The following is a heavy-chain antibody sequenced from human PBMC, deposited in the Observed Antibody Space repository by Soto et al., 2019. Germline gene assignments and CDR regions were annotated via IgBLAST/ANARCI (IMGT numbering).Heavy chain of an antibody. V-gene: IGHV2-5*02. CDR1: GFSLSTSGVG. D-gene: IGHD6-6*01. Sequence: QITLKESGPTLVKPTQTLTLTCTFSGFSLSTSGVGVGWIRQPPGKALEWLALIYWDDDKRYSPSLKSRLTIXKXXSKNRVDNTMTNMDPVDTATYYCAHSSPSSSGFDPWGQGTLVTVSS. J-gene: IGHJ5*02. CDR3: AHSSPSSSGFDP. CDR2: IYWDDDK.